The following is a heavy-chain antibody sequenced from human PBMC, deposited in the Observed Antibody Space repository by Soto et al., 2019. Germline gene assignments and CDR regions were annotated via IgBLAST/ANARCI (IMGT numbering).Heavy chain of an antibody. Sequence: ASVKVSCKASGGTFSSYAISWVRQAPGQGLEWMGGIIPIFGTANYAQKFQGRVTITADESTSTAYMELSSLRSEDTAVYYCARDLGGISDFNFDYWGQGTLVTVSS. V-gene: IGHV1-69*13. CDR3: ARDLGGISDFNFDY. CDR2: IIPIFGTA. J-gene: IGHJ4*02. D-gene: IGHD2-15*01. CDR1: GGTFSSYA.